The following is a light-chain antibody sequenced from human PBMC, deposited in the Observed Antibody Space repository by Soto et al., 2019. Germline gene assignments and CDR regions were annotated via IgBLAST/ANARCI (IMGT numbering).Light chain of an antibody. V-gene: IGLV2-18*02. CDR3: SSYPRSSTYV. J-gene: IGLJ1*01. CDR1: SSDVGSYNR. CDR2: EVS. Sequence: QSVLTQPPSVSGSPGQSVTISCTGTSSDVGSYNRVSWYQQPPGTAPKLMIYEVSNRPSGVPDRFSGSKSGNTASLTISGLRAADEADYYCSSYPRSSTYVFGTGTKVTVL.